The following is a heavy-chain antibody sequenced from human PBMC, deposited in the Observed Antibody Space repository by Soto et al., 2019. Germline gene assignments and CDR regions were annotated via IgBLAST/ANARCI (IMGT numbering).Heavy chain of an antibody. D-gene: IGHD3-16*02. J-gene: IGHJ4*02. CDR2: ITGSGGST. CDR1: GFTFRSYA. V-gene: IGHV3-23*01. Sequence: EVHLLESGGGLVQPGGSLRLSCAASGFTFRSYAMSWVRQAPGKGLDWVSGITGSGGSTYYADSVKGRFTISRDNSKNRRYVEMNSLRAEDTAVYYCAKETNYDYFWGTYRSYYFDYWGQGTLVTVSS. CDR3: AKETNYDYFWGTYRSYYFDY.